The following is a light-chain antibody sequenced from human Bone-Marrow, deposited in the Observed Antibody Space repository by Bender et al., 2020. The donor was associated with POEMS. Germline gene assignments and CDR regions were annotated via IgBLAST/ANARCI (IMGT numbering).Light chain of an antibody. V-gene: IGLV2-14*03. J-gene: IGLJ2*01. CDR2: DVT. CDR1: SSDVGGYNY. Sequence: QSALTQPASVSGSPGQSITISCTGTSSDVGGYNYVSWYQHFQGKAPKLMIYDVTNRPSEISNRFSGSKSGNTASLTISGLQAEDEADYFCSSYTTSTTPVFGGGTKLTVL. CDR3: SSYTTSTTPV.